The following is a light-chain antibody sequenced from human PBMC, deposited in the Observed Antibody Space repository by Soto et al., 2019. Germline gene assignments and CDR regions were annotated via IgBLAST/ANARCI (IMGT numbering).Light chain of an antibody. CDR2: WAS. CDR3: QQYYDVPVT. V-gene: IGKV4-1*01. J-gene: IGKJ5*01. Sequence: DIVMTQSPDSLTVSLGERATINCKASQPVLRSSNNKNHLAWYQQKPTQSPKMLISWASTRKSGVPDRFSGSGSGTEFTLTISSLQAEDAAVYYCQQYYDVPVTFGQGTRLEIK. CDR1: QPVLRSSNNKNH.